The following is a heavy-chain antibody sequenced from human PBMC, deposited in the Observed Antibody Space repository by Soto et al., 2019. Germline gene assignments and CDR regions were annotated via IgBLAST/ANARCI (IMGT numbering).Heavy chain of an antibody. CDR2: IYYRGNA. J-gene: IGHJ4*02. CDR3: ARLEGLATISYYFDF. Sequence: QLQLQESGPGLVKPSETLSLTCSVSDDSINSDKYYWGWIRQPPGKGLEWIGSIYYRGNAYYNPSLQTRFTISLAKSRSQFSLKLNFVPAADSAVYFCARLEGLATISYYFDFWGPGALVTVSS. D-gene: IGHD3-9*01. V-gene: IGHV4-39*01. CDR1: DDSINSDKYY.